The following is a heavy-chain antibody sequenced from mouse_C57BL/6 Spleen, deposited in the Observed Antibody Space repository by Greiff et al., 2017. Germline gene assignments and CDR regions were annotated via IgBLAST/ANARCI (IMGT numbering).Heavy chain of an antibody. J-gene: IGHJ4*01. CDR1: GYTFTSYW. V-gene: IGHV1-59*01. CDR3: GRTVYYGSSYGAMEY. Sequence: QVQLQQPGAELVRPGTSVKLSCKASGYTFTSYWMHWVKQRPGQGLEWIGVIDPSASYTNYKQKFKGKATLTVDPSSRTAYMQLSSRTSEDSAVYYCGRTVYYGSSYGAMEYWGQGTAVTGSP. D-gene: IGHD1-1*01. CDR2: IDPSASYT.